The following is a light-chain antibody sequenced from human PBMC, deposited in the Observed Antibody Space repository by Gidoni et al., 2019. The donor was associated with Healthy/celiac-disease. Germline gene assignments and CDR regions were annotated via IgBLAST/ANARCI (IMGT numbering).Light chain of an antibody. CDR3: SSYTSSSTVV. Sequence: QSALTQPASVSGSPGQSITISCPGTSSDVGGYNYVSVYQQHPGKAPKLMIYDVSNRPSGVSNRFSGSKSGNTASLTISGLQAEDEADYYCSSYTSSSTVVFGGGTKLTVL. V-gene: IGLV2-14*03. CDR1: SSDVGGYNY. J-gene: IGLJ2*01. CDR2: DVS.